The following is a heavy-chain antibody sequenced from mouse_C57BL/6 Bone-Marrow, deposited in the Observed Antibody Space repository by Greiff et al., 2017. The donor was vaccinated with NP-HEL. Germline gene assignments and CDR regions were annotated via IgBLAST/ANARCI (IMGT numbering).Heavy chain of an antibody. CDR2: IHPNSGST. Sequence: VQLQQPGAELVKPGASVKLSCKASGYTFTSYWMHWVKQRPGQGLEWIGMIHPNSGSTNYNEKFKSKATLTVDKSSSTAYMQLSSLTSEDSAVYYCARSYGSSPWFAYWSQGTLVTVSA. V-gene: IGHV1-64*01. J-gene: IGHJ3*01. CDR3: ARSYGSSPWFAY. CDR1: GYTFTSYW. D-gene: IGHD1-1*01.